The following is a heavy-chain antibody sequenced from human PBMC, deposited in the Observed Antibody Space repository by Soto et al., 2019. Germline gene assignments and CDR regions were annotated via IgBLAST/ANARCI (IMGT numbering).Heavy chain of an antibody. V-gene: IGHV1-69*06. CDR3: ASSAPPQYYYDSSGSGWFDP. Sequence: GASVKVSCKASGGTFRSYAISWLLQAPVQGLEWMGGIIPIFGTANYAQKFQGRVTITADKSTSTAYMELSSLRSEDTAVYYCASSAPPQYYYDSSGSGWFDPWGQGTLVTVSS. CDR1: GGTFRSYA. CDR2: IIPIFGTA. J-gene: IGHJ5*02. D-gene: IGHD3-22*01.